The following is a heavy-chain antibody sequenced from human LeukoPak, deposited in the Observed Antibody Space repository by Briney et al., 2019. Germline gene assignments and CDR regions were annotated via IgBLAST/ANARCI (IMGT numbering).Heavy chain of an antibody. V-gene: IGHV3-30*18. CDR2: ISYDGSNK. J-gene: IGHJ4*02. Sequence: PGRSLRLSCAASGFTFSSYGMHWVRQAPGKGLELVAVISYDGSNKYYADSVKSRFTISRDNSKNTLYLQMNSLRAEDTAVYYCAKDTMIRIQGGYFDYWGQGTLVTVSS. CDR1: GFTFSSYG. CDR3: AKDTMIRIQGGYFDY. D-gene: IGHD3-22*01.